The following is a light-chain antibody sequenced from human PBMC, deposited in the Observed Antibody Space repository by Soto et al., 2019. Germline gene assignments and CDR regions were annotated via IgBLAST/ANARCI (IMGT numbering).Light chain of an antibody. CDR1: QIVTINS. Sequence: EVWLTQSPGTLSWAPGERATLSCMASQIVTINSLACYQQKPGQPPRLLIYAASTRASAIPDRFSGSGSGTDFTLTISRLQPEDFALYYCPQHCDSPFTFGPRTRMD. CDR2: AAS. J-gene: IGKJ3*01. V-gene: IGKV3-20*01. CDR3: PQHCDSPFT.